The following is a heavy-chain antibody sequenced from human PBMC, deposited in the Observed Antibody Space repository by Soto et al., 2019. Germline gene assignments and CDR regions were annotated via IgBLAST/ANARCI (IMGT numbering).Heavy chain of an antibody. J-gene: IGHJ6*02. CDR1: GDSVSSNSAA. Sequence: SPTLSLTCAISGDSVSSNSAAWNWLRQSPSRGLEWLGRTYYRSKWYNDYAVSVESRITINPDPSKNQFSLQLNSVTPEDTAIYYCARGLNYYASGSPSYCMDVWGQGTTCTVAS. CDR3: ARGLNYYASGSPSYCMDV. CDR2: TYYRSKWYN. D-gene: IGHD3-10*01. V-gene: IGHV6-1*01.